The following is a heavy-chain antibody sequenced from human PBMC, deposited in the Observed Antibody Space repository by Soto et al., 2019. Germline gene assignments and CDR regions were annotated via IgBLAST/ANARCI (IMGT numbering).Heavy chain of an antibody. Sequence: EVQLVESGGGLVQPGGSLKLSCAASGLTFSASAMHWVRQAPGKGLEWVGRIRNEVDSCQTVYAAPVNGRFTVSRDDSKNMAYLEMNSLTTEDSAVYYCCRDDGRWGACDYWGQGIRVTVSS. J-gene: IGHJ4*02. CDR2: IRNEVDSCQT. V-gene: IGHV3-73*02. CDR3: CRDDGRWGACDY. CDR1: GLTFSASA. D-gene: IGHD1-26*01.